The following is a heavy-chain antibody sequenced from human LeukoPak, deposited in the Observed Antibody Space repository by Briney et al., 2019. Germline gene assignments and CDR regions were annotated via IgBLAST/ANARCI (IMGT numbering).Heavy chain of an antibody. V-gene: IGHV3-21*01. CDR2: FTSGSRSI. CDR1: GFTFSSYS. D-gene: IGHD4-17*01. J-gene: IGHJ4*02. Sequence: PGGSLRLSCAASGFTFSSYSMTWVRQAPGKGLEWVSSFTSGSRSIYYADSVKGRFTISRDNAKKSLYLQMNSLRAEDTAVYYCARGDYGDFYYFDYWGQGTLVTVSS. CDR3: ARGDYGDFYYFDY.